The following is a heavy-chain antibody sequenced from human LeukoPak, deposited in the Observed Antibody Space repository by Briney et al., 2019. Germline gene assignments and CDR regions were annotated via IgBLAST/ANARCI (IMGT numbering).Heavy chain of an antibody. CDR1: GFTFSTYE. CDR3: TRNHNGLAY. CDR2: ISNDGNNK. J-gene: IGHJ4*02. V-gene: IGHV3-30*04. D-gene: IGHD3-3*02. Sequence: GGSLRLSCTASGFTFSTYEMYWVRQPPGKGLEWVAAISNDGNNKYYADSVRGRFTVTRDNSKNTLYLQMDSLRAEDTAVYDCTRNHNGLAYWGQGTLVTVSS.